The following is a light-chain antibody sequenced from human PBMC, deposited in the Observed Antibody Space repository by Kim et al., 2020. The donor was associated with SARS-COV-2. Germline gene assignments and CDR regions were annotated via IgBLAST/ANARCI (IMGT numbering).Light chain of an antibody. CDR1: QSVTSNY. CDR3: QQYGTSPRT. Sequence: EIVLTQSPGTLSLSPGERATLSCRASQSVTSNYLAWYQQKPGQAPRLVIYGVSTRATGVPDRFSGTGSGTDFTLTISRLEPEDFAVYHSQQYGTSPRTFGQGTQLDIK. CDR2: GVS. J-gene: IGKJ1*01. V-gene: IGKV3-20*01.